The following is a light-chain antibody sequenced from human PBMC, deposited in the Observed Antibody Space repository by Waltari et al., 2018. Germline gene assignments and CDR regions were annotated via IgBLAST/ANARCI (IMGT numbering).Light chain of an antibody. CDR3: QQRSNWPLT. V-gene: IGKV3-11*01. CDR1: QSASNY. CDR2: DAS. Sequence: EILLTQTTATLSLSPGERDTLSCRASQSASNYLGWYQQKPGQAPKLLIYDASNRATGIPARFSGSGSGTDFTLTINSLEPEDFAVYYCQQRSNWPLTFGGGTKVEIK. J-gene: IGKJ4*01.